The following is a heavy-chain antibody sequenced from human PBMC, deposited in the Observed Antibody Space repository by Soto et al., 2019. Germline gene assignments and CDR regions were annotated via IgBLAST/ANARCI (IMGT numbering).Heavy chain of an antibody. CDR3: ARDRGSSSSYYYYGMDV. V-gene: IGHV3-33*01. CDR1: GFTFSSYG. J-gene: IGHJ6*02. CDR2: IWYDGSNK. D-gene: IGHD6-6*01. Sequence: GGSLRLSCAASGFTFSSYGMHWVRQAPGKGLEWVAVIWYDGSNKYYADSVKGRFTISRDNSKNTLYLQMNSLRAEDTAAYYCARDRGSSSSYYYYGMDVWGQGTTVTV.